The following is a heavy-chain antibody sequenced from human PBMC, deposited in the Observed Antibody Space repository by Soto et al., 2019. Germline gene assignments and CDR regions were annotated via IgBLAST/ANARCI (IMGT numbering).Heavy chain of an antibody. V-gene: IGHV3-23*01. CDR3: AKCKALVIAVAPVDY. J-gene: IGHJ4*02. Sequence: EVQLLESGGGLVQPGGSLRLSCAASGFTFSSYAMSWVRQAPGQGLEWVSAISGSGGSTYYADSVKGRFTISRDNSKNPLYVQMNILRAEDTGVYYCAKCKALVIAVAPVDYCGQGTLVTVSS. CDR2: ISGSGGST. CDR1: GFTFSSYA. D-gene: IGHD6-19*01.